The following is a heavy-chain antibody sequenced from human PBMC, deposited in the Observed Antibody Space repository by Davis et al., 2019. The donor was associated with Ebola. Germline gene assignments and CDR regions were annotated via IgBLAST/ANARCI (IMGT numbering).Heavy chain of an antibody. CDR2: IIPVFGIP. CDR1: GGTFSSDA. Sequence: SVKVSCKASGGTFSSDAISRVRQPPGQGLDWLGGIIPVFGIPKYAQKFQGRVTITADESTSTAYMELSSLRSEETAVYYCAKDRYYDNNPLYYESECWGQGTLVTVSS. D-gene: IGHD3-22*01. CDR3: AKDRYYDNNPLYYESEC. V-gene: IGHV1-69*13. J-gene: IGHJ4*02.